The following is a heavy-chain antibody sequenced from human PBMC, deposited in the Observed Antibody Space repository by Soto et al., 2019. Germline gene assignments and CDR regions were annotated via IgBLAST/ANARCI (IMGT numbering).Heavy chain of an antibody. J-gene: IGHJ4*02. V-gene: IGHV1-2*04. CDR1: GYTFTGYY. CDR2: INPNSGGT. Sequence: GASVKVSCKASGYTFTGYYMHWVRQAPGQGLEWMGWINPNSGGTNYAQKFQGWVTMTRDTSISTAYMELSRLRSDDTAVYYCARDPTQSSGWYGYFDYWGQGTLVTVSS. D-gene: IGHD6-19*01. CDR3: ARDPTQSSGWYGYFDY.